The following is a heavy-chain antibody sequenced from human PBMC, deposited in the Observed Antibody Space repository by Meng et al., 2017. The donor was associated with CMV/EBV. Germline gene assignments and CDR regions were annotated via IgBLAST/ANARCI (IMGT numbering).Heavy chain of an antibody. D-gene: IGHD6-6*01. Sequence: SVKVSCKASGGTFSSYTISWVRQAPGQGLEWMGRIIPILGIANYAQKFQGRVTITADKSTSTAYMELSSLRSEDTAVYYCARDTSSSSEVGYYYYGMDVWGQGTTVTVSS. V-gene: IGHV1-69*04. CDR3: ARDTSSSSEVGYYYYGMDV. CDR2: IIPILGIA. CDR1: GGTFSSYT. J-gene: IGHJ6*02.